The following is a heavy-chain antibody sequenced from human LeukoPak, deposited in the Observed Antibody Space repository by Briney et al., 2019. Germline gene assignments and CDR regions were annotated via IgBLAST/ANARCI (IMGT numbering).Heavy chain of an antibody. V-gene: IGHV1-18*01. CDR3: ARHRLHRIYYDTTGYYHDACDI. D-gene: IGHD3-22*01. Sequence: GASVKVSCKASGYTFTSYGISWVRQAPRQGLEWMGWISAYNGNTNYAQKLQGRVTMTTDTSTSTAYMELRSLRSDDTAVYFCARHRLHRIYYDTTGYYHDACDIWGQGTMVTVSS. CDR1: GYTFTSYG. CDR2: ISAYNGNT. J-gene: IGHJ3*02.